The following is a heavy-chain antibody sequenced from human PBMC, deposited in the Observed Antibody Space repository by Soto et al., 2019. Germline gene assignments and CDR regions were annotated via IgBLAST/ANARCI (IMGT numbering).Heavy chain of an antibody. CDR2: ISGSGGST. V-gene: IGHV3-23*01. CDR1: GFTFSSYA. D-gene: IGHD3-9*01. J-gene: IGHJ4*02. CDR3: APTPRNYDILTGQKTPDY. Sequence: LRLSCAASGFTFSSYAMSWVRQAPGKGLEWVSAISGSGGSTYYADSVKGRFTISRDNSKNTLYLQMNSLRAEDTAVYYCAPTPRNYDILTGQKTPDYWGQGTLVTVS.